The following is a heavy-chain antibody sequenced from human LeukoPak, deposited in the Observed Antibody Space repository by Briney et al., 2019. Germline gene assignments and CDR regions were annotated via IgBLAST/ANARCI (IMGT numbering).Heavy chain of an antibody. CDR1: GYSFTSYW. Sequence: GESLKISCKGSGYSFTSYWIGWVRQMPGKGLEWMGIIYPGDSDTRYSPSFQGQVTISADKSISTAYLQWSSLKASDTAMYYCARQGRQQLVQGNWFDPWGQGTLVTVSS. V-gene: IGHV5-51*01. D-gene: IGHD6-13*01. J-gene: IGHJ5*02. CDR3: ARQGRQQLVQGNWFDP. CDR2: IYPGDSDT.